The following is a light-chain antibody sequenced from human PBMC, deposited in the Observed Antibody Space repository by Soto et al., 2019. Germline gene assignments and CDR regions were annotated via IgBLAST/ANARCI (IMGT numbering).Light chain of an antibody. J-gene: IGKJ2*01. V-gene: IGKV1-33*01. CDR2: DAS. Sequence: DIQMTQSPSSLSASVGDRVTITCQASQDISNYLNWYQQKPGKAPKLLISDASNLKTGVPSKFSGSGSGTDFTFTISSLQAEDIATYCCQQYDKLPYTFGQGTKLEIK. CDR3: QQYDKLPYT. CDR1: QDISNY.